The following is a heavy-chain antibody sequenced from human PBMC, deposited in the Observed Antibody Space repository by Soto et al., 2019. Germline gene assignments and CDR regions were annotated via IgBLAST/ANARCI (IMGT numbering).Heavy chain of an antibody. CDR2: IYWDDDK. CDR3: AHSSYYDSSGYFQDFDY. J-gene: IGHJ4*02. V-gene: IGHV2-5*02. Sequence: QITLKESGPTLVKPTQTLTLTCTFSGFSLSTSGVGVGWIRQPPGKALEWLALIYWDDDKRYSPSLKSRLTITKDTSKNQVVLTMTNMDPVDTATYYCAHSSYYDSSGYFQDFDYWGQGTLVTVSS. CDR1: GFSLSTSGVG. D-gene: IGHD3-22*01.